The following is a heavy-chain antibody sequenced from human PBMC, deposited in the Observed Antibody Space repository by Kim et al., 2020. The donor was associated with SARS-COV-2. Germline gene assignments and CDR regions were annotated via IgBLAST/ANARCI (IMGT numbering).Heavy chain of an antibody. CDR1: GGSVRSDGYF. V-gene: IGHV4-31*03. J-gene: IGHJ2*01. D-gene: IGHD1-26*01. Sequence: SETLSLTCTVSGGSVRSDGYFWSWFRRPPGKGLEWTGYVYWSATYYNPSLKGRVTVPVDTSKNWVSLKMNVVTAADTAVHYCALDPFSWGYNCYSYFDL. CDR3: ALDPFSWGYNCYSYFDL. CDR2: VYWSAT.